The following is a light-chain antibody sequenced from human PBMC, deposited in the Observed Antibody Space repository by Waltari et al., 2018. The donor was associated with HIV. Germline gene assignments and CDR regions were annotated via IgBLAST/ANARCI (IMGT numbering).Light chain of an antibody. Sequence: SYQLTQPPSVSVSPGQTATISCSGDDLGKQYVCWFQQKAGQSPVMALYQAFTRPSGIPARFSGSNSGNTATLTVSGTQAMDEADYYCQTWDTSRGVVFGGGTKLTVL. J-gene: IGLJ2*01. CDR3: QTWDTSRGVV. CDR2: QAF. V-gene: IGLV3-1*01. CDR1: DLGKQY.